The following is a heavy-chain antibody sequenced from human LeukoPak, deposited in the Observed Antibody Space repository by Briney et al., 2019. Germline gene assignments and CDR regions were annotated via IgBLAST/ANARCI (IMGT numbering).Heavy chain of an antibody. D-gene: IGHD6-19*01. V-gene: IGHV4-4*02. CDR3: ARGSSLWGRYSSGLFDY. J-gene: IGHJ4*02. CDR2: IYHSGST. Sequence: PSGTLSLTCAVSGGSISSSNWWSWVRQPPGKGLVWIGEIYHSGSTNYNPSLKSRVTISVDKSKNQFSLKLSSVTAADTAVYYCARGSSLWGRYSSGLFDYWGQGTLVTVSS. CDR1: GGSISSSNW.